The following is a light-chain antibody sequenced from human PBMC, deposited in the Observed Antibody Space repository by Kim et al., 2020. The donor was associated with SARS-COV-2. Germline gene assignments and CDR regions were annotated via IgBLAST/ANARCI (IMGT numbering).Light chain of an antibody. Sequence: QSVLILPPSASGTPGQRVTISCSGSSSNIGSNPVNWYQQLTGTAPKHLIYRNNPRPSGVLVRFSGSKSGTSASLAISVLQSEDEADYYCAAWDDSLNGGWVFGGGTQLTVL. CDR3: AAWDDSLNGGWV. J-gene: IGLJ3*02. V-gene: IGLV1-44*01. CDR1: SSNIGSNP. CDR2: RNN.